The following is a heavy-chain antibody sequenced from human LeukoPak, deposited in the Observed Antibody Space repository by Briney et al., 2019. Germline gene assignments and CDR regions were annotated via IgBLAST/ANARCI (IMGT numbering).Heavy chain of an antibody. Sequence: ASVKVSCTASGYTFTSYGISWVRQAPGQGLEWVGWISTYNGGTDYAHNLHDRVTLTTDTSTSTAYMELRSLRSDDTAVYYCASLFPYCSGGSCPIDYWGQGTLVTVSS. CDR2: ISTYNGGT. D-gene: IGHD2-15*01. CDR1: GYTFTSYG. V-gene: IGHV1-18*01. J-gene: IGHJ4*02. CDR3: ASLFPYCSGGSCPIDY.